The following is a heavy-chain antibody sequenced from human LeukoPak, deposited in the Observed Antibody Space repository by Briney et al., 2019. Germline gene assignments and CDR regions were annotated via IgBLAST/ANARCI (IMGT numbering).Heavy chain of an antibody. CDR1: GYTFTSYG. CDR3: ARDQVRRFHDAFDI. D-gene: IGHD3-10*01. CDR2: ISAYYGNT. Sequence: ASVKVSCKASGYTFTSYGISWVRQAPGQGLEWMGWISAYYGNTNYAQKLQGRVTMTRDTSTSTVYMELSSLRSEDTAVYYCARDQVRRFHDAFDIWGQGTMVTVSS. V-gene: IGHV1-18*01. J-gene: IGHJ3*02.